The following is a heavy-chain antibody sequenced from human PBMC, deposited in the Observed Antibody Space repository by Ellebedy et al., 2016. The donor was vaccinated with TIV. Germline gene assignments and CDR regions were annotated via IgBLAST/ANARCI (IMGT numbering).Heavy chain of an antibody. V-gene: IGHV1-2*05. J-gene: IGHJ4*02. CDR3: VRDVRGRNWGYFDY. CDR1: GYTFTAYY. CDR2: INPNSGDT. Sequence: AASVKVSCKASGYTFTAYYIHWVRQAPGQGLEWMGRINPNSGDTSYAQKFQGRVTMTRDTSINTAYMELSRLRTDDTVIYYCVRDVRGRNWGYFDYWGQGTLVTVSS. D-gene: IGHD7-27*01.